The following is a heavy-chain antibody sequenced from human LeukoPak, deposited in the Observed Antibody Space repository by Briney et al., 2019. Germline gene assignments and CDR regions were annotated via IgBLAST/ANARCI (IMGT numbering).Heavy chain of an antibody. D-gene: IGHD1-26*01. CDR2: IIPIFGTA. CDR3: ARVVGATAFDY. Sequence: ASVKVSCKASGGTSSSYAISWVRQAPGQGLEWMGRIIPIFGTANYAQKFQGRVTITTDESTSTAYMELSSLRSEDTAVYYCARVVGATAFDYWGQGTLVTVSS. V-gene: IGHV1-69*05. J-gene: IGHJ4*02. CDR1: GGTSSSYA.